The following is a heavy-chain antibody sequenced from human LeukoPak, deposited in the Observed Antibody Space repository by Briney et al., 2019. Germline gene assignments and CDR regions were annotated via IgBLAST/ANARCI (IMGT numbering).Heavy chain of an antibody. D-gene: IGHD3-3*01. Sequence: GGSLRLSCAASGFIFDDYGMTWVRQAPGKGLEWVSGITWNGVRKGYADSVKGRFTISRDNAKNSLYLQMNSLRAEDTALYYCARGTIFGVVIPYYSDYWGQGTLVTVSS. V-gene: IGHV3-20*04. CDR3: ARGTIFGVVIPYYSDY. CDR2: ITWNGVRK. J-gene: IGHJ4*02. CDR1: GFIFDDYG.